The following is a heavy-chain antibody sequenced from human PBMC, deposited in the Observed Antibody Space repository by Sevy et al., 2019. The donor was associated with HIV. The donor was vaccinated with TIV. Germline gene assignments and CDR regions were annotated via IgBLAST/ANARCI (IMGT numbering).Heavy chain of an antibody. CDR1: GFTFNTHV. J-gene: IGHJ3*01. CDR2: ISGFGNT. V-gene: IGHV3-23*01. CDR3: AKVLNPALESMMEVTVRSLKGFDV. Sequence: GGSLRLSCVASGFTFNTHVMNWVRQAPGKGLEWVPSISGFGNTYYADSVRGRFTISRDNAKNTLYLQMNSLRADDTAVYYCAKVLNPALESMMEVTVRSLKGFDVWGQGTMVTVSS. D-gene: IGHD3-22*01.